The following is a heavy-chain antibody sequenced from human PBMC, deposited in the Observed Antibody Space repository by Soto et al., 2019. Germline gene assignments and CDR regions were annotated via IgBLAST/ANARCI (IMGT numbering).Heavy chain of an antibody. D-gene: IGHD4-17*01. V-gene: IGHV1-69*12. CDR3: ARGFTVTPYYDYGMDV. Sequence: QVQLVQSGAEVKKPGSSVKVSCKASGGTFSSYAISWVRQAPGQGLEWMGGIIPIFGTANYAQKFQGRVTITADESTSPADMELSSLRSEDTAVYYCARGFTVTPYYDYGMDVWGQGTTVTVSS. CDR2: IIPIFGTA. J-gene: IGHJ6*02. CDR1: GGTFSSYA.